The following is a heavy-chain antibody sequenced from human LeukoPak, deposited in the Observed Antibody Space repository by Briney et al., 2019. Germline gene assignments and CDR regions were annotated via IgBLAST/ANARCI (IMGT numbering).Heavy chain of an antibody. CDR3: AGDLDFWSGYLDY. CDR2: INTYNGYT. J-gene: IGHJ4*02. Sequence: GASVKVSCKASDYTCFNCGISWVRQAPGQGLEWMGWINTYNGYTNYAQRLQGRVTMTIDTSTSTAYMELRRLRSDDTAMYYCAGDLDFWSGYLDYWGQGTLVTVSS. V-gene: IGHV1-18*01. D-gene: IGHD3-3*01. CDR1: DYTCFNCG.